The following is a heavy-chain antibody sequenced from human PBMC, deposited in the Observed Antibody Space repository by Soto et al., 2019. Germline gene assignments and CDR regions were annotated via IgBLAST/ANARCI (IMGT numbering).Heavy chain of an antibody. CDR2: INGGNGNT. V-gene: IGHV1-3*01. J-gene: IGHJ4*02. CDR1: GYTFTSYA. Sequence: QVQLVQSGAEVKKPGASVKVSCKASGYTFTSYAMHWVRQAPGQRLEWMGWINGGNGNTTYSQKFQGRVTITRDTYASTAYMELSSLRSEDTAVYYCARSIVVVTALDYWGQGTLVSVSS. D-gene: IGHD2-21*02. CDR3: ARSIVVVTALDY.